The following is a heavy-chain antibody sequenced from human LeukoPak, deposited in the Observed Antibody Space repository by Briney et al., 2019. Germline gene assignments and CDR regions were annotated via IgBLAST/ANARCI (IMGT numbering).Heavy chain of an antibody. CDR2: IYYSGST. D-gene: IGHD5-24*01. Sequence: SETLSLTCTVSGGSISSSSYYWGWIRQPPGKGLEWIGSIYYSGSTYYNPSLKSRVTISVDTSKNQFSLNLSSVTAADTAVYYCARGGALEIFDYWGQGTLVTVSS. J-gene: IGHJ4*02. CDR1: GGSISSSSYY. V-gene: IGHV4-39*07. CDR3: ARGGALEIFDY.